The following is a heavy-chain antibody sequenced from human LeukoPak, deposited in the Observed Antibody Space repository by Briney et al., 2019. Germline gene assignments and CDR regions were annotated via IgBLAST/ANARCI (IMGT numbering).Heavy chain of an antibody. CDR2: TRNKANSYTT. V-gene: IGHV3-72*01. CDR1: GFTFSDHC. D-gene: IGHD3-10*01. Sequence: PGGSLRLSCAASGFTFSDHCMDWVRQAPGKGLEWVGRTRNKANSYTTEYAASVKGRFTISRGDSKKSLYLQMNSLKTEDTAVYYCARESGGGVLGYFDLWGCGTLVSVSS. CDR3: ARESGGGVLGYFDL. J-gene: IGHJ2*01.